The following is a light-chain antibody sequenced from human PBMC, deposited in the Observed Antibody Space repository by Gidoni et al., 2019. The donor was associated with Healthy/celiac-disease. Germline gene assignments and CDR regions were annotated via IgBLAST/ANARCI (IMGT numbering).Light chain of an antibody. CDR1: QSISSY. V-gene: IGKV1-39*01. CDR2: AAS. Sequence: DIQMTQSPSSLSASVGDRVTIPCRASQSISSYFNWYQQKPGKAPKLLIYAASSLQSGVPSRFSGSGSGTDFTLTISSLQPEDFATYYCQQSYSTLYTFGQGTKLEIK. CDR3: QQSYSTLYT. J-gene: IGKJ2*01.